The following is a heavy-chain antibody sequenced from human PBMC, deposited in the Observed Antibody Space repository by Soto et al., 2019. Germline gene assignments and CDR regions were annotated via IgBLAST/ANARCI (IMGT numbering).Heavy chain of an antibody. J-gene: IGHJ4*02. CDR1: GFTFSSYE. V-gene: IGHV3-48*03. D-gene: IGHD6-13*01. CDR2: ISSSGSTI. Sequence: GESLRLSCAASGFTFSSYEMNWVRQAPGKGLEWVSYISSSGSTIYYADSVKGRFTISRDNAKNSLYLQMNSLRAEDTAVYYCARDSQLAAAGPSFDYWGQGTQVTVSS. CDR3: ARDSQLAAAGPSFDY.